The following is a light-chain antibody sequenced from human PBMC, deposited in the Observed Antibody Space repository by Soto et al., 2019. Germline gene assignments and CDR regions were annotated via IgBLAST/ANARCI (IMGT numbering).Light chain of an antibody. CDR3: SAWDDSLNGVV. J-gene: IGLJ2*01. CDR1: ISNIGSYA. V-gene: IGLV1-44*01. Sequence: QLVLTQPPSASGTPGQRVTISCSGSISNIGSYAVKWYQQVAGTAPKLLIHSYNQRPSGVPDRFSGSKSGTSASLAISGLQSEDEADYYCSAWDDSLNGVVFGGGTKVTVL. CDR2: SYN.